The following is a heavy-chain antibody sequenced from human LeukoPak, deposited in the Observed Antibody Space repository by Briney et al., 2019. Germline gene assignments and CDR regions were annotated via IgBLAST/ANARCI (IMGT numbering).Heavy chain of an antibody. J-gene: IGHJ5*02. Sequence: SETLSLTCTVSGGSISSHYWSWIRQPPGKGLEWIGYIYYSGSSNYNPSLKSRVTISVDTSKNQFSLKLSSVTAADTAVYYCARDFDIAAAGTRGAWFDPWGQGTLVTVSS. D-gene: IGHD6-13*01. CDR3: ARDFDIAAAGTRGAWFDP. V-gene: IGHV4-59*11. CDR1: GGSISSHY. CDR2: IYYSGSS.